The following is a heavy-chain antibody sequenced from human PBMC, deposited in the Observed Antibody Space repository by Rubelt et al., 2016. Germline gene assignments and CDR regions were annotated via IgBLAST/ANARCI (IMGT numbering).Heavy chain of an antibody. Sequence: EVQLVESGGGLVQPGGSLRLSCAASGFTFSSYSMNWVRQAPGKGLEWVSYISSSSDTINYADSGKGRFTISRDNAKNSLDLQMNSLRDEDTAVYYCATQGYCSSTSCYGAYWGQGTLVTVSS. CDR3: ATQGYCSSTSCYGAY. CDR2: ISSSSDTI. V-gene: IGHV3-48*02. D-gene: IGHD2-2*01. CDR1: GFTFSSYS. J-gene: IGHJ4*02.